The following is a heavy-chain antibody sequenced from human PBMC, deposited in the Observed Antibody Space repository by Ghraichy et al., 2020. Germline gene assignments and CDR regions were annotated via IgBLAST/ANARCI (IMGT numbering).Heavy chain of an antibody. CDR1: GFTFSSYW. J-gene: IGHJ6*02. CDR2: IKQDGSEK. D-gene: IGHD5-12*01. CDR3: AGDRGYSGYVPYYYYYYGMDV. Sequence: GGSLRLSCAASGFTFSSYWMSWVRQAPGKGLEWVANIKQDGSEKYYVDSVKGRFTISRDNAKNSLYLQMNSLRAEDTAVYYCAGDRGYSGYVPYYYYYYGMDVWGQGTTVTVSS. V-gene: IGHV3-7*01.